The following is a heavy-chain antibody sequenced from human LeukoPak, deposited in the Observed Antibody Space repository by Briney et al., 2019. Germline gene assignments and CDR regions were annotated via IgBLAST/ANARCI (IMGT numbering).Heavy chain of an antibody. CDR1: GFTFSSYW. D-gene: IGHD3-22*01. V-gene: IGHV3-74*01. J-gene: IGHJ4*02. CDR3: ARGGDSSGYYDY. Sequence: PGGSLRLSCAASGFTFSSYWMHWVRQAPGKGLVWVSRINSDGSSTSYADSVKGRFTISRDNAKNTLYLQMNSLRAEDTAVYYCARGGDSSGYYDYRSQGTVVTVSS. CDR2: INSDGSST.